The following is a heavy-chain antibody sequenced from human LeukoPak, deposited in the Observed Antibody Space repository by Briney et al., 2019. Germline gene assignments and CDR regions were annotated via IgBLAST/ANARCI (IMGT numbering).Heavy chain of an antibody. J-gene: IGHJ5*02. CDR2: ISGSGAST. V-gene: IGHV3-23*01. D-gene: IGHD1-26*01. CDR1: GSTSSTYA. Sequence: PGGSLRLSCAASGSTSSTYAMSWVRQAPGKGLEWVSAISGSGASTYCADSVTGRFTISRDNSKNTVFLHMKTLRVEDTALYYCARWGGSFSSRFDPWGQGTLVTVSS. CDR3: ARWGGSFSSRFDP.